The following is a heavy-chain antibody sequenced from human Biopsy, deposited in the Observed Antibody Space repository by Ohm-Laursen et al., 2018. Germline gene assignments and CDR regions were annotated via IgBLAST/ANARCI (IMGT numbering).Heavy chain of an antibody. CDR1: GFSFSSYG. CDR3: TGDSGGLGDY. CDR2: MSDDGRNE. Sequence: SLRLSCTASGFSFSSYGMYWVRQAPGKGLEWVAFMSDDGRNEYYANSVKGRFTISRDNSKNTLYLQMNSLRAEDTAVYYCTGDSGGLGDYWGQGTRVTVSS. V-gene: IGHV3-30*03. D-gene: IGHD2-8*02. J-gene: IGHJ4*02.